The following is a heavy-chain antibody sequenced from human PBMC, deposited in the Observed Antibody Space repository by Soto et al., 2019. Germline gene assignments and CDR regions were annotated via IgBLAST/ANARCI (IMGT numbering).Heavy chain of an antibody. CDR3: ATDRAYDILTGYSDYDYGMDV. Sequence: PSETLSLTCAVSGGTISISNWWICVRQPPGKGLEWIGEIYHSGSTNYNPSLKSRVTISVDKSKNQFSLKLSSVTAADTAVYYCATDRAYDILTGYSDYDYGMDVWGQGSTVTVSS. CDR2: IYHSGST. D-gene: IGHD3-9*01. CDR1: GGTISISNW. V-gene: IGHV4-4*02. J-gene: IGHJ6*02.